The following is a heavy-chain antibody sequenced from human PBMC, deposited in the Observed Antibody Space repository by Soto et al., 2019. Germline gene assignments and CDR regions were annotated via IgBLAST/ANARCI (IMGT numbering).Heavy chain of an antibody. D-gene: IGHD2-21*02. Sequence: ASVKVSCKACGYTFTSYGISWVRQAPGQGLEWMGWISAYNGNTNYAQKLQGRVTMTTDTSTSTVYMELSSLRSEDTAVYYCAREAGGNSALDYWGQGTLVTVSS. CDR1: GYTFTSYG. J-gene: IGHJ4*02. CDR2: ISAYNGNT. V-gene: IGHV1-18*01. CDR3: AREAGGNSALDY.